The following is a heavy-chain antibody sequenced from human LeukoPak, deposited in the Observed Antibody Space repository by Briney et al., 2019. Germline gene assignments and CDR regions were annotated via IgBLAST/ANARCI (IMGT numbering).Heavy chain of an antibody. J-gene: IGHJ4*02. Sequence: GGSLRLSCAASGFTFSSYSMNWVRQAPGKGLEWVSSITSSGSYIYFADSVEGRFTISRDNAKNSLYLQMNSLRAEDTAVYYCARDVFGAAPHSSPDYYFDYWGQGTLVTVSS. CDR3: ARDVFGAAPHSSPDYYFDY. CDR1: GFTFSSYS. V-gene: IGHV3-21*01. CDR2: ITSSGSYI. D-gene: IGHD3-3*01.